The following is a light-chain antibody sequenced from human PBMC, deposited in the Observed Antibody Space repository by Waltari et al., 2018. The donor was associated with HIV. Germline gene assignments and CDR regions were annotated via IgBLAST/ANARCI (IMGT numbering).Light chain of an antibody. V-gene: IGLV3-1*01. Sequence: SYELTQPPSVSVSPGQTASITCSGDKLGDKYACWYQQKPGQSPVLVIYQDSERPSGIPGRFSGSNSGNTATLTISETQAMDEADYYCQAWDSSTVVFGAGTKLTVL. CDR3: QAWDSSTVV. J-gene: IGLJ2*01. CDR2: QDS. CDR1: KLGDKY.